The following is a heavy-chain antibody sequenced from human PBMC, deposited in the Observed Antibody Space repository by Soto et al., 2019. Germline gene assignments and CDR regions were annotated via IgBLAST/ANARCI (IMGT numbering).Heavy chain of an antibody. CDR3: ARGRYGDY. Sequence: QVHLVQSGAEVKKPGASVKVSCKASGYTFTSYGITWVRQAPGQGLERMGWISAHNGNTDYAQKLQGRVIVTRDTSTSTAYMELRSLISDDTGVYYCARGRYGDYWGQGALVTVSS. J-gene: IGHJ4*02. CDR1: GYTFTSYG. CDR2: ISAHNGNT. V-gene: IGHV1-18*01. D-gene: IGHD1-1*01.